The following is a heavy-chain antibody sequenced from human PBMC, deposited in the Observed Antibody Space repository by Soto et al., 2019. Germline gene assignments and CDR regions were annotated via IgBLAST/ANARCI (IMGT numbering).Heavy chain of an antibody. CDR3: ARDILRDYYDSSGYLGYGMDV. CDR2: INPSGGST. D-gene: IGHD3-22*01. CDR1: GYTFTSYY. J-gene: IGHJ6*02. V-gene: IGHV1-46*01. Sequence: ASVKVSCKASGYTFTSYYMHWVRQAPGQGLEWMGIINPSGGSTSYAQKFQGRVTMTRDTSTSTVYMELSSLRSEDTAVYYCARDILRDYYDSSGYLGYGMDVWGQGTTVTVSS.